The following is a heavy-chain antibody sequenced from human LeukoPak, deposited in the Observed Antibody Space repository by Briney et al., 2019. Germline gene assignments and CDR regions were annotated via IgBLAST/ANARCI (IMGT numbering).Heavy chain of an antibody. CDR3: ARDDYYFDY. V-gene: IGHV6-1*01. CDR2: TYYRSKWYS. CDR1: GDSVFSSTAA. Sequence: SQTLSLTCAISGDSVFSSTAAWDWIRQSPSRGLEWLGRTYYRSKWYSDYAVSVKSRITINPDTSKNQFSLQLNSVTPEDSAVYYCARDDYYFDYWGQGTLVTVSS. J-gene: IGHJ4*02.